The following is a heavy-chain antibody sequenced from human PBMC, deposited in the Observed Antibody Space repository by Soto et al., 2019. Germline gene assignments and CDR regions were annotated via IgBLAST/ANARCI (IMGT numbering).Heavy chain of an antibody. CDR1: GYSITNNG. CDR2: IWAHGTDQ. V-gene: IGHV3-33*06. J-gene: IGHJ4*02. Sequence: GGSLRLSCAASGYSITNNGMHWVRQAPGKGLEWVALIWAHGTDQYYADSVKGRFTVSRDTSTNTVYLQMNSLRAEDTARYYCGKDIRSGSIDYWGQGTLVTV. CDR3: GKDIRSGSIDY. D-gene: IGHD1-1*01.